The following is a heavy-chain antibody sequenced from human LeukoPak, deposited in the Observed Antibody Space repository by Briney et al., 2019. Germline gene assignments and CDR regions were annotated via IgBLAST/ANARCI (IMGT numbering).Heavy chain of an antibody. Sequence: GGSLRLSCTASGFNFADYAMSWFRQAPGKGLEWVGFIRGKAYGGTTEYAASVKGRVTVSRDDSKSIAYLQMNSLTTEDTAVYFCSRSPRAVAGPFDHWGQGIVVTVSS. CDR1: GFNFADYA. CDR2: IRGKAYGGTT. D-gene: IGHD6-19*01. CDR3: SRSPRAVAGPFDH. J-gene: IGHJ4*02. V-gene: IGHV3-49*03.